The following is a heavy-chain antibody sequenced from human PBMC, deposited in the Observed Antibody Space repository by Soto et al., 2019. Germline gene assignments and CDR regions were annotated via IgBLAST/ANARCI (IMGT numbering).Heavy chain of an antibody. D-gene: IGHD3-22*01. CDR2: ISYSGRT. J-gene: IGHJ3*02. CDR1: GVSLNSGDYF. Sequence: QVQLQESGPGLVKPSQTLSLTCTVSGVSLNSGDYFWSWVRQLLGKGLEWIGYISYSGRTFYSPIMNSRTSISADTSQNHFSLTMTSVIAADTAVYFCARWTYLYDSSNIRYGGFDTWGQGTKVTVSS. CDR3: ARWTYLYDSSNIRYGGFDT. V-gene: IGHV4-31*03.